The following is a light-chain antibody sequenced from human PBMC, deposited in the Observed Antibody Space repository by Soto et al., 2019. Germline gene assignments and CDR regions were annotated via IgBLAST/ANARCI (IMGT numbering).Light chain of an antibody. CDR3: QQYNNYPRT. J-gene: IGKJ5*01. CDR2: GAS. CDR1: QNIRTQ. V-gene: IGKV3-15*01. Sequence: EIVMTHSPATLSVSAGDRATLSFRSGQNIRTQLAWYQQKPGQAPRLLFYGASTGATGLPSRFSGSGSGTEFTLTISSLQAEDCAVYYCQQYNNYPRTFGQGTRLEMK.